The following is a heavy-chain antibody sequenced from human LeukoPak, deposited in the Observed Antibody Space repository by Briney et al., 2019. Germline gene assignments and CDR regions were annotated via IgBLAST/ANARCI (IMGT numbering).Heavy chain of an antibody. Sequence: GGSLRLSCAVSGFTFSNYYMSWVRQAPGRGLEWVANINQVGTETFYVDSVKGRFTVSRDNARNSLYLQMSSLRAEDTAVYYCTQLLLRGPTAWGQGTLVTVSS. J-gene: IGHJ4*02. CDR3: TQLLLRGPTA. D-gene: IGHD2-15*01. V-gene: IGHV3-7*01. CDR1: GFTFSNYY. CDR2: INQVGTET.